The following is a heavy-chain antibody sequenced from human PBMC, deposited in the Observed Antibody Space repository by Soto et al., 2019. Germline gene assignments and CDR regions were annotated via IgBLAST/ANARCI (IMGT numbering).Heavy chain of an antibody. Sequence: PPETLSLTCAVSIRSISSYYWSWIRQPAGKGLEWIGRIYTSGITNYNPPLKSRVTMSVDTSTNQFSLKLSSVTAADTAVYYCARVTVTPGYNWFDPWGQGTLVTVSS. D-gene: IGHD2-21*02. J-gene: IGHJ5*02. V-gene: IGHV4-4*07. CDR3: ARVTVTPGYNWFDP. CDR2: IYTSGIT. CDR1: IRSISSYY.